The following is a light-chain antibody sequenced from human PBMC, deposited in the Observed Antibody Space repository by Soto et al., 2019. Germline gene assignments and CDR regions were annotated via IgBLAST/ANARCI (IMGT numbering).Light chain of an antibody. Sequence: AIRMTQSPSSLSASTGDRVTITCRASQGISSYIAWYQQKPGKAPKLLIYAASTLQSGVPSRFSGSGSGTDFTLTISCLQSEDFATYYCQQYYSYPLTFGPGTKVDIK. V-gene: IGKV1-8*01. J-gene: IGKJ3*01. CDR1: QGISSY. CDR3: QQYYSYPLT. CDR2: AAS.